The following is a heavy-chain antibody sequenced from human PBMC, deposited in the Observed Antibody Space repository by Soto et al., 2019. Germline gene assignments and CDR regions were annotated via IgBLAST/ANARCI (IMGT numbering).Heavy chain of an antibody. CDR3: VRAAGYSGNDYVYYYGMDV. V-gene: IGHV3-33*01. Sequence: QVLLVVSGGGVVQPGRTLRLSCAASGFTFRNYGMHWVRQAPAKGLEWVALVWYDGGNKNYVDSVKGRFIISRDNSKNTLYLQMNSLRDEDTAVYYCVRAAGYSGNDYVYYYGMDVWGQGTTVTVSS. D-gene: IGHD5-12*01. J-gene: IGHJ6*02. CDR1: GFTFRNYG. CDR2: VWYDGGNK.